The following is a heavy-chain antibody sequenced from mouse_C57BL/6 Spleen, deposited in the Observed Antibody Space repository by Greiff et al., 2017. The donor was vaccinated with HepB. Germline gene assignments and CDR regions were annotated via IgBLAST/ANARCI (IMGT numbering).Heavy chain of an antibody. CDR3: ASTGDDDHYYAMDY. CDR2: ISYDGSN. CDR1: GYSITSGYY. V-gene: IGHV3-6*01. J-gene: IGHJ4*01. D-gene: IGHD2-4*01. Sequence: ESGPGLVKPSQSLSLTCSVTGYSITSGYYWNWIRQFPGNKLEWMGYISYDGSNNYNPSIKNRISITRDTSKNPFFLKLNSLITEDTATYYCASTGDDDHYYAMDYWGQGTSVTVSS.